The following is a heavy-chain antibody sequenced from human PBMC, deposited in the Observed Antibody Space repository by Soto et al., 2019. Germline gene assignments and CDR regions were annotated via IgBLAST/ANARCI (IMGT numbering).Heavy chain of an antibody. D-gene: IGHD3-10*01. CDR3: ARGEGGLWFGDRNNWFDP. CDR1: GDSVTSHY. Sequence: SETLSLTCSFSGDSVTSHYLTWIRQSPEKGLEWIGYMHYSGFSHYNPSLKSRVTISVDTSKNQFSLKLSSVTAADTAVYYCARGEGGLWFGDRNNWFDPWGQGTLVTVSS. CDR2: MHYSGFS. J-gene: IGHJ5*02. V-gene: IGHV4-59*02.